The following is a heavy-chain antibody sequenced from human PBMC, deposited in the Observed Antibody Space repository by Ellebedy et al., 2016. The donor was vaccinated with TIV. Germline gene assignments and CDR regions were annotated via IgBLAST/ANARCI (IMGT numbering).Heavy chain of an antibody. CDR3: ARSQGYKFDH. V-gene: IGHV4-59*08. D-gene: IGHD5-24*01. J-gene: IGHJ4*02. CDR2: IYNSGST. Sequence: MPGGSLRLSCTVSGGSISSYYWSRIRQPPGKGLEWIGYIYNSGSTNYNPSLKSRVTISVDTPKNQFSLKLSSVTAADTAVYYCARSQGYKFDHWGQGTLVTVSS. CDR1: GGSISSYY.